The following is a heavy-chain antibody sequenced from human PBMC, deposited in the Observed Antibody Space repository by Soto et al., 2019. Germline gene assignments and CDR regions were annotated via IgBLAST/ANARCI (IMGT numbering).Heavy chain of an antibody. CDR1: GGSITDYS. D-gene: IGHD2-21*02. CDR2: IFSSGST. Sequence: SETLSLTCTVSGGSITDYSWVWIRQPAGKGLEWIGRIFSSGSTNYNPSLKDRITMSLDTSKNQFSLKLNSATATDTAVYFCARDQGVVVTADTWFDPWGQGILVTVSS. V-gene: IGHV4-4*07. CDR3: ARDQGVVVTADTWFDP. J-gene: IGHJ5*02.